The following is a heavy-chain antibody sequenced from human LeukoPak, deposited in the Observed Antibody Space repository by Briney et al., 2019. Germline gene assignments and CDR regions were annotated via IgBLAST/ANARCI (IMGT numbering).Heavy chain of an antibody. CDR2: IYHSGST. D-gene: IGHD2-15*01. J-gene: IGHJ3*02. Sequence: GSLRLSCAASGFTFSSYEMNWVRQPPGKGLEWIGSIYHSGSTYYNPSLKSRVTISVDTSKNQLSLKLTSVTAADTAVYYCASRYCSGGSCYVDDAFDIWGQGTMVTVSS. CDR1: GFTFSSYE. V-gene: IGHV4-38-2*01. CDR3: ASRYCSGGSCYVDDAFDI.